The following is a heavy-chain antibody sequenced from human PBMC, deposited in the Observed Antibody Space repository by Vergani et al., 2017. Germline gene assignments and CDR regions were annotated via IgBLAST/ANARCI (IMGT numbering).Heavy chain of an antibody. CDR2: IYSGGST. Sequence: EVQLVESGGGLVQPGGSLRLSCAPSGFTVSSNYLSWVRQAPGKGLEWVSVIYSGGSTYYADSVKGRFTISRDNSKNTLYLQMNSLRAEDTAVYYCARVAYGDLYYFDYWGQGTLVTVSS. J-gene: IGHJ4*02. D-gene: IGHD4-17*01. CDR3: ARVAYGDLYYFDY. CDR1: GFTVSSNY. V-gene: IGHV3-66*02.